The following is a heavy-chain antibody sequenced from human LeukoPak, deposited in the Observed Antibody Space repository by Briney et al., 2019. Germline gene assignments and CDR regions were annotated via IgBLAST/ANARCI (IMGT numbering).Heavy chain of an antibody. CDR1: GGSFSGYY. CDR2: INHSGST. CDR3: ARPKFRYSSSPDAFDI. J-gene: IGHJ3*02. D-gene: IGHD6-6*01. V-gene: IGHV4-34*01. Sequence: SETLSLTCAVYGGSFSGYYWSWIRQPPGKGLEWIGEINHSGSTNYNPSLKSRVTISVDTSKNQFSLKLSSVTAADTAVYYCARPKFRYSSSPDAFDIWGQGTMVTVSS.